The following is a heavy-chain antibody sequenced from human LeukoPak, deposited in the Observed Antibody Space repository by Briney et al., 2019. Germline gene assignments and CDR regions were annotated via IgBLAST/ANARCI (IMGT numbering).Heavy chain of an antibody. J-gene: IGHJ4*02. CDR1: GFTFSSYG. CDR3: ARDLGTYVEYSSSSSGLDY. D-gene: IGHD6-6*01. Sequence: GGSLRLSCAASGFTFSSYGMHWVRQAPGKGLEWVAVIWYDGSNKYYADSVKGRFTISRDNSKNTLYLQMNSLRAEDTAVYYCARDLGTYVEYSSSSSGLDYWGQGTLVTVSS. V-gene: IGHV3-33*08. CDR2: IWYDGSNK.